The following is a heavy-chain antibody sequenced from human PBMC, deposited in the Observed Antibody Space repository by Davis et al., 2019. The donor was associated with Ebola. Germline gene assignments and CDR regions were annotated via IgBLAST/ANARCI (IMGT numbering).Heavy chain of an antibody. V-gene: IGHV3-73*01. CDR2: IRSKGNSYAT. CDR1: GFTFSDSA. CDR3: TNRKNEY. J-gene: IGHJ4*02. Sequence: PGGSLRLSCAASGFTFSDSAMHWVRQASGRGLEWVGRIRSKGNSYATTYAASVKGRFTISRDDSKNTAYLQMNSLKMDDTAVYYCTNRKNEYWGQGTLVTVSS.